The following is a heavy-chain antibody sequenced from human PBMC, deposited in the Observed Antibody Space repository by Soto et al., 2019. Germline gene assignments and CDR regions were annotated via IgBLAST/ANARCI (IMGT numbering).Heavy chain of an antibody. CDR3: VRSPGYIFGDY. CDR1: GYTFTSYA. Sequence: QVQLVQSGAEVKKPGASVKVSCKASGYTFTSYAMHWVRQAPGQRLEWMGWINAGNGNTKYSQKFQGRVTITRDTSVSPAYMELSSLRCEDTAVYYCVRSPGYIFGDYWGQGTLVTVSS. J-gene: IGHJ4*02. CDR2: INAGNGNT. V-gene: IGHV1-3*01. D-gene: IGHD5-12*01.